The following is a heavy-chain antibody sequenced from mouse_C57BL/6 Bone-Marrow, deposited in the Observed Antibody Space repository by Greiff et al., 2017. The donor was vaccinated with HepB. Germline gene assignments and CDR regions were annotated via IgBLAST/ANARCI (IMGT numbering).Heavy chain of an antibody. CDR1: GYSITSGYY. Sequence: ESGPGLVKPSQSLSLTCSVTGYSITSGYYWNWIRQFPGNKLEWMGYISYDGSNNYNPSLKNRISITRDTSKNQFFLKLNSVTTEDTATYYCARDGYYFDSWGQGTTLTVSS. V-gene: IGHV3-6*01. CDR2: ISYDGSN. J-gene: IGHJ2*01. D-gene: IGHD2-2*01. CDR3: ARDGYYFDS.